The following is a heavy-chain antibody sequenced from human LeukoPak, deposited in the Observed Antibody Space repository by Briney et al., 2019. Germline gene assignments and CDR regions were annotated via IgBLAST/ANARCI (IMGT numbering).Heavy chain of an antibody. CDR2: INPNSGGT. CDR3: ARGGASDFPYYYYYMDV. J-gene: IGHJ6*03. Sequence: GASVKVSCKASGYTFTGYYMHWVRQAPGQGLEWMGWINPNSGGTNYAQKFQGRVTMTRDTSISTAYMELSRLRSDDTAVYYCARGGASDFPYYYYYMDVWGKGTTVTVSS. D-gene: IGHD3-3*01. CDR1: GYTFTGYY. V-gene: IGHV1-2*02.